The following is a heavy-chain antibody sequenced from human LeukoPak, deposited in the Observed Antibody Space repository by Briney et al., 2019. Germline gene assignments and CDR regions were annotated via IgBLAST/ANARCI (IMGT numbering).Heavy chain of an antibody. CDR3: ARDLTGYSSSWYLPPHNWFDP. D-gene: IGHD6-13*01. V-gene: IGHV7-4-1*02. CDR2: TNTNTGNP. Sequence: ASVKVSCKASGYTFTSYAMNWVRQAPGQGLEWMGWTNTNTGNPTYAQGFTGRFVFSLDTSVSTAYLQISSLKAEDTAVYYCARDLTGYSSSWYLPPHNWFDPWGQGTLVTVSS. CDR1: GYTFTSYA. J-gene: IGHJ5*02.